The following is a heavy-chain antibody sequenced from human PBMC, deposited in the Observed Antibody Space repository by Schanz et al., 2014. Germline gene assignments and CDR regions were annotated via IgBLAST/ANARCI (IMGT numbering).Heavy chain of an antibody. V-gene: IGHV3-49*04. Sequence: EVQLVESGGGLVQPGRSLRLSCTTSGFAFSDYAMTWVRQAPGKGLEWVGFIRTKTYGGTTEYAASVKGRFTISRDDFKSIAYLQMNSLKTEDTAVYSCTRVGVDSGSYRFPNDYWGQGTLVTVSS. CDR3: TRVGVDSGSYRFPNDY. CDR1: GFAFSDYA. D-gene: IGHD3-10*01. J-gene: IGHJ4*02. CDR2: IRTKTYGGTT.